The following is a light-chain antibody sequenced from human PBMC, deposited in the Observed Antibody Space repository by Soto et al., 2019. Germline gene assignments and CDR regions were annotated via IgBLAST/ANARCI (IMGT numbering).Light chain of an antibody. CDR2: GAS. J-gene: IGKJ2*01. CDR1: QSVSSN. V-gene: IGKV3-15*01. CDR3: HQYDDGPYT. Sequence: EIVMTQSPATLSVSPGERATLSCRARQSVSSNVAWYQQIPGQTPRLLIYGASTRATGIPVRFSGSGSGTEFTLTISSLQSEDFAVYYCHQYDDGPYTFGQGTKVDI.